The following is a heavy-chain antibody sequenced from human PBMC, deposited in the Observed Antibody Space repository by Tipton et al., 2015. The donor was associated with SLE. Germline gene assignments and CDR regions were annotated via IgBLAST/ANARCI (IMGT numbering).Heavy chain of an antibody. CDR2: ISTYNGDT. CDR1: GYTFTMYS. Sequence: QVQLVQSGAEVKKPGASVKVSCKASGYTFTMYSLSWVRQAPGQGFEWMGWISTYNGDTNYARKFQGRVTMTTDTSTGTVYMDLKSLRSDDTAVYYCARGGVAAAGRPFDYWGQATLVTVSS. D-gene: IGHD6-13*01. V-gene: IGHV1-18*01. CDR3: ARGGVAAAGRPFDY. J-gene: IGHJ4*02.